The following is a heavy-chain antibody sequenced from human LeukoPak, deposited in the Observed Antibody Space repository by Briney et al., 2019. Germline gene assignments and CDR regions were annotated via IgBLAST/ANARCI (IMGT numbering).Heavy chain of an antibody. Sequence: ASVKVSCKASGYTFTSYGNSWVRQAPGQGLEWMGWISAYNGNTNYAQKLQGRVIMTTDTSTSTAYMELRSLRSDDTAVYYCARVRAYTYYYDSSGYYYDYWGQGTLVTVSS. CDR1: GYTFTSYG. V-gene: IGHV1-18*01. J-gene: IGHJ4*02. CDR3: ARVRAYTYYYDSSGYYYDY. CDR2: ISAYNGNT. D-gene: IGHD3-22*01.